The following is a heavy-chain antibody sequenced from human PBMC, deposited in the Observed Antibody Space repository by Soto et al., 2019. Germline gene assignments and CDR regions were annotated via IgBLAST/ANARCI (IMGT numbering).Heavy chain of an antibody. J-gene: IGHJ5*02. Sequence: QVQLQESGPGLVKPSETLSLTCGVSGGSISNNYWSWIRQPPGKGLEWIGYISHSGSTNYNPSLKCRVTISVDTCKKQFSLKLNSVTAADTAVYYCARGGKYSRLIIGDWFDPWGQGTLVTVAS. CDR1: GGSISNNY. CDR3: ARGGKYSRLIIGDWFDP. V-gene: IGHV4-59*01. D-gene: IGHD6-6*01. CDR2: ISHSGST.